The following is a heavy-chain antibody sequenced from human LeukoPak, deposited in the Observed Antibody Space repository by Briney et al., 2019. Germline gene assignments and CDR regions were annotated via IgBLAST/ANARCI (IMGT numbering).Heavy chain of an antibody. CDR2: IIPIFGTA. Sequence: GASVKVSCKASGGTFSSYAISWVRQAPGQGLEWMGGIIPIFGTANYAQKFRGRVTITADESTSTAYMELSSLRSEDTAVYYCARLGQMATDDYWGQGTLVTVSS. D-gene: IGHD5-24*01. CDR1: GGTFSSYA. V-gene: IGHV1-69*13. CDR3: ARLGQMATDDY. J-gene: IGHJ4*02.